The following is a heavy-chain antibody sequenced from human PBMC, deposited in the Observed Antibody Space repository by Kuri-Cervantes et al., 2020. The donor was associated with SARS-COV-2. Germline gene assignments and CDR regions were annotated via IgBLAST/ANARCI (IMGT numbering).Heavy chain of an antibody. Sequence: GSLRLSCTVSGGAISSYYWSWIRQPAGKGLEWIGRIYTSGSTNYNPSLKSRVTMSVDTSKNQFSLKLSSVTAADTAVYYCARGSVVPAANDYWGQGTLVTVSS. V-gene: IGHV4-4*07. CDR1: GGAISSYY. CDR2: IYTSGST. D-gene: IGHD2-2*01. J-gene: IGHJ4*02. CDR3: ARGSVVPAANDY.